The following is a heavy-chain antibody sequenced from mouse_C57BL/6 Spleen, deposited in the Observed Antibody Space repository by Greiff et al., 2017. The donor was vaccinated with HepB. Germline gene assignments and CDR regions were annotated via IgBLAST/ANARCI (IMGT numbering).Heavy chain of an antibody. CDR2: IYPRRGNT. Sequence: VQLQQSGAELARPGASVKLSCKASGYTFTSYGISWVKQRTGQGLEWIGEIYPRRGNTYYNEKFKGKATLTADKSSSPAYMELRSLTSEDSAVYFCASTVVWGQGTLVTVSA. V-gene: IGHV1-81*01. J-gene: IGHJ3*01. D-gene: IGHD1-1*01. CDR3: ASTVV. CDR1: GYTFTSYG.